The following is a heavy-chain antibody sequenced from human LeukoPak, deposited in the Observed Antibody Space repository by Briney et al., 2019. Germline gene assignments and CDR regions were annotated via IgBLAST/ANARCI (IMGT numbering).Heavy chain of an antibody. CDR2: IYYSGRT. CDR3: ARVRTGTTVIRSYYFDY. D-gene: IGHD1-7*01. Sequence: SETLSLTCTVSGGSISSYYWSWVRQPPGKGLEWVGDIYYSGRTNYNTSPKSRVTISVDPSKNHFSLKLSSVTAADTAVYYCARVRTGTTVIRSYYFDYWGQGTLVTVSS. J-gene: IGHJ4*02. V-gene: IGHV4-59*01. CDR1: GGSISSYY.